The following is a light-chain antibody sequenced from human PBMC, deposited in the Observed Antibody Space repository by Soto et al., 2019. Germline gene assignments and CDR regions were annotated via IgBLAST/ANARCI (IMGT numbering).Light chain of an antibody. CDR1: SSDVGGYNY. CDR3: SSYTTASTLV. J-gene: IGLJ1*01. Sequence: QSVLTQPASVSGSPGQSITISCTGTSSDVGGYNYVSWYQQHPGKAPKLIIYEVTDRPSGVSNRFSGSKSGNRASLTISGLRTEDEADYYCSSYTTASTLVFGTGTKVTVL. CDR2: EVT. V-gene: IGLV2-14*01.